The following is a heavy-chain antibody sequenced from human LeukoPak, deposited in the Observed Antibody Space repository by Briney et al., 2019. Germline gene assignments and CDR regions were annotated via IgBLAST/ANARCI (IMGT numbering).Heavy chain of an antibody. V-gene: IGHV3-23*01. D-gene: IGHD6-19*01. CDR2: SMGSGGST. CDR3: ARGKGIAVSSFDY. CDR1: GFTFSSYA. Sequence: QPGGSLRFSCAAFGFTFSSYAMSWFRQVPGKGWDWCSASMGSGGSTCYGHSLKGRCSISIGISKNPLSLQMNSLRAEDTGLYYCARGKGIAVSSFDYWGRGTLVRVSS. J-gene: IGHJ4*02.